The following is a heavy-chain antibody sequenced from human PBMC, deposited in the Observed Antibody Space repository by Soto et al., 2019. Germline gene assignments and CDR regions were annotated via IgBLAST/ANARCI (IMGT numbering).Heavy chain of an antibody. J-gene: IGHJ6*03. CDR3: ARGLILWFGELSRRGGYYYYVDV. Sequence: QVQLQPWGAGLLKPSETLSLTCAVYGGSFSGYQWSWIRQTPGKGLEWIGGINDSGDINYNPSLKSRVTILVDSPKKQISLRLSSVTAADTAVYYCARGLILWFGELSRRGGYYYYVDVWGKGTTVTVSS. D-gene: IGHD3-10*01. CDR2: INDSGDI. CDR1: GGSFSGYQ. V-gene: IGHV4-34*01.